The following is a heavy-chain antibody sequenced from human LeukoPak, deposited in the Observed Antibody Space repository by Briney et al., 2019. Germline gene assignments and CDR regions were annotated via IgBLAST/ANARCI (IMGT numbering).Heavy chain of an antibody. CDR1: GFTFSNYA. V-gene: IGHV3-23*01. D-gene: IGHD3-3*02. Sequence: GGSLRLSCAASGFTFSNYAMSRVRQAPGKGLEWVSAIRGSGDKTYYADSVKGRFTISRDNSKNTLYLQMNSLRVEDTAVYYCAKDKEGTSSIYWYFFDYWGQGTLVTLSS. CDR2: IRGSGDKT. J-gene: IGHJ4*02. CDR3: AKDKEGTSSIYWYFFDY.